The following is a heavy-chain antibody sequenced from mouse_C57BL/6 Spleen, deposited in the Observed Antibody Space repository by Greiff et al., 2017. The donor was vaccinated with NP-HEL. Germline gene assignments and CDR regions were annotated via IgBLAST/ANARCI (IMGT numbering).Heavy chain of an antibody. Sequence: QVQLQQPGAELVRPGSSVKLSCKASGYTFTSYWMDWVKQRPGKGLEWIGNIYPSDSETHYNQKFKDKATLTVDKSSSTAYMQLSSLTSEDSAVYYRDRNDVASAYWGQGTLVTVSA. V-gene: IGHV1-61*01. CDR1: GYTFTSYW. J-gene: IGHJ3*01. CDR3: DRNDVASAY. CDR2: IYPSDSET.